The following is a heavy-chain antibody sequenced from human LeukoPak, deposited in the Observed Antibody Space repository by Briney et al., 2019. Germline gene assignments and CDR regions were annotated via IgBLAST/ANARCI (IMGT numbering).Heavy chain of an antibody. J-gene: IGHJ6*02. D-gene: IGHD2-2*01. V-gene: IGHV3-7*01. CDR3: ARVGGVVVQAAYYYYYYGMDV. Sequence: PGGSLRLSCAASGFTFSSYWMSWVRQAPGKGLEWVANIKQDGSEKYYVDSVKGRFTISRDNAKNSLYLQMNSLRAEDTAVYYCARVGGVVVQAAYYYYYYGMDVWGQGTTVTVSS. CDR2: IKQDGSEK. CDR1: GFTFSSYW.